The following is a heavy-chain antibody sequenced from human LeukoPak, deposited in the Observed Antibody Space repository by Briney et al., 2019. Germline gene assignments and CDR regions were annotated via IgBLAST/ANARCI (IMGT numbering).Heavy chain of an antibody. CDR3: ARGTTPRLRFLEWFYYYYYYMDV. Sequence: PGGSLRLSCAASGFTFNRYNMNWVRRAPGKGLEWVSSISTSSSYIYYADSVRGRFTISRDNAKNSLYLQMNSLRAEDTAVYYCARGTTPRLRFLEWFYYYYYYMDVWGKGTTVTVSS. J-gene: IGHJ6*03. V-gene: IGHV3-21*01. D-gene: IGHD3-3*01. CDR2: ISTSSSYI. CDR1: GFTFNRYN.